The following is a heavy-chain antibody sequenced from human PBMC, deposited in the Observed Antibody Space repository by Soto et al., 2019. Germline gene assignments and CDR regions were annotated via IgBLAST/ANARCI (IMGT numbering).Heavy chain of an antibody. CDR2: FDPSDSYT. Sequence: GAALKLSCTGSGGSFANYWISWVRQRPGKGLEWMGRFDPSDSYTNDNPSVQGHVTISADKSISTAYVQWSSLKAADTAMYFCARHPYIGGLDVWGQGTTVTVAS. J-gene: IGHJ6*02. CDR1: GGSFANYW. D-gene: IGHD2-15*01. V-gene: IGHV5-10-1*01. CDR3: ARHPYIGGLDV.